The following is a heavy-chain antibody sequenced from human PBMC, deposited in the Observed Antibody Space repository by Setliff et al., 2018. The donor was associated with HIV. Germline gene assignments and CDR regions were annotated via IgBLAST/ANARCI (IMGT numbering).Heavy chain of an antibody. V-gene: IGHV4-59*01. CDR3: ARSVARDYWYFGH. Sequence: KPSETLSLTCTVSGDSINNYHWSWIRQPPGEGLEFLGFFHYRGSPIYNPSLKSRVNISVDTSKNQFSLNLTSVTAADTAVYYCARSVARDYWYFGHWGRGTLVTVSS. J-gene: IGHJ2*01. D-gene: IGHD6-6*01. CDR2: FHYRGSP. CDR1: GDSINNYH.